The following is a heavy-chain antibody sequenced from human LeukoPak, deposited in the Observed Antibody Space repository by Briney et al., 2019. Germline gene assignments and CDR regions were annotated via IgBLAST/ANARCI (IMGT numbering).Heavy chain of an antibody. J-gene: IGHJ6*03. CDR1: GYTFTSYD. V-gene: IGHV1-8*01. Sequence: ASVKVSCKASGYTFTSYDINWVRQAPGQGLEWMGWMNPNSGNTGYAQKFQGRVTMTRNTSISTAYMELSSLRSEDTAVYYCARSYDFWSGRIDYYYYYYMDVWGKGTTVTVSS. CDR3: ARSYDFWSGRIDYYYYYYMDV. D-gene: IGHD3-3*01. CDR2: MNPNSGNT.